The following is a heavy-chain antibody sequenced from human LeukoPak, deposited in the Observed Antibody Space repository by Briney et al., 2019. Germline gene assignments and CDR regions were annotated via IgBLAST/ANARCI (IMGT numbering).Heavy chain of an antibody. CDR2: INCHSGDT. V-gene: IGHV1-2*02. D-gene: IGHD2-2*01. J-gene: IGHJ4*02. CDR3: ARAGISYDIVVVPALINLDY. Sequence: ASVKVSCKASGYIFTGYYLHWVRQAPGQGPEWMGWINCHSGDTKYAEKFQGRVTMTRDTSISTAYMELSSLRSDDTAVYYCARAGISYDIVVVPALINLDYWGQGTLVTVSS. CDR1: GYIFTGYY.